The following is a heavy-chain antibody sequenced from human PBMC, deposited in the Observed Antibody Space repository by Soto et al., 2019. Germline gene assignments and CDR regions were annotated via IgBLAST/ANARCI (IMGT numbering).Heavy chain of an antibody. V-gene: IGHV3-23*01. D-gene: IGHD4-17*01. CDR3: AGSNMTTVTTNAFDI. Sequence: EGSLRLSCAASGFTFSSYAMSWVRQAPGKGLEWVSANSGSGGSTYYADSVKGRFTISRDNSENTLYLQMNSLRAEDTAVYYCAGSNMTTVTTNAFDIWGQGTMVTVSS. CDR1: GFTFSSYA. CDR2: NSGSGGST. J-gene: IGHJ3*02.